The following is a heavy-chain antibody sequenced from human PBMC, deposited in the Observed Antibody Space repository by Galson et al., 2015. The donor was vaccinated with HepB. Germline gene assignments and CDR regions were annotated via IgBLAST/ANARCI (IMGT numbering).Heavy chain of an antibody. J-gene: IGHJ6*02. CDR2: IYPGDSDT. Sequence: QSGAEVKKPGESLKISCKGSGYSFTSYWIGWVRQMPGKGLEWMGIIYPGDSDTRYSPSFQGQVTISADKSISTAYLQWSSLKASDTAMYYCASAAAAGKEHYYYYGMDVWGQGTTVTVSS. V-gene: IGHV5-51*01. CDR3: ASAAAAGKEHYYYYGMDV. D-gene: IGHD6-13*01. CDR1: GYSFTSYW.